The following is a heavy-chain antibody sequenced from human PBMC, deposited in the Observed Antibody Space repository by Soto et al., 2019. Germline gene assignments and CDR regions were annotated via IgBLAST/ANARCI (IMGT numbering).Heavy chain of an antibody. CDR3: TTDGAVAGTWYDYGMDF. CDR2: IKSKTDGGTT. V-gene: IGHV3-15*01. D-gene: IGHD6-19*01. CDR1: GFTFSNAW. J-gene: IGHJ6*02. Sequence: EVQLVESGGGLVKPGGSLRLSCAASGFTFSNAWMSWVRQAPGKGLEWVGRIKSKTDGGTTDYAAPVKGRFTISRDDSKNTLYLQMNSLKTESTAVYYCTTDGAVAGTWYDYGMDFWGQGTTVTVSS.